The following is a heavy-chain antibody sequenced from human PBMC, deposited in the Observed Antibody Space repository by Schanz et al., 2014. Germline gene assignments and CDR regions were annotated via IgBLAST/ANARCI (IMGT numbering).Heavy chain of an antibody. J-gene: IGHJ3*02. CDR1: GFMFSSSL. Sequence: QVQLVESGGGVVQPGTSLTLSCTTSGFMFSSSLFHWVRQAPGKGLEWLAIISHDETHQYYADSVKGRFTISRDNARNSLFLQMNSLRAEDTAVYYCARRKHAFDIWGQGTMVTVSS. V-gene: IGHV3-30*04. CDR3: ARRKHAFDI. CDR2: ISHDETHQ.